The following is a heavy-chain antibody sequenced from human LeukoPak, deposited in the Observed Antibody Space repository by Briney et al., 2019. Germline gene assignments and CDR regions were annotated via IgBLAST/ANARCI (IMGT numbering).Heavy chain of an antibody. Sequence: ASVKVSCKASGYTFTSYYMHWVRQAPGQGLEWMGIINPSGGSTSYAQKFQGRVTMTRDTSTSTVYMELGSLRSEDTAVYYCARARTGYSSGWYIPGYWGQGTLVTVSS. CDR2: INPSGGST. J-gene: IGHJ4*02. D-gene: IGHD6-19*01. V-gene: IGHV1-46*01. CDR3: ARARTGYSSGWYIPGY. CDR1: GYTFTSYY.